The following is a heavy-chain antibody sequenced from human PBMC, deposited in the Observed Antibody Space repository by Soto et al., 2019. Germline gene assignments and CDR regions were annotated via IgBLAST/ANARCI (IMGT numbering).Heavy chain of an antibody. CDR1: GGSFSGYY. D-gene: IGHD1-1*01. Sequence: PSETLSLTCAVYGGSFSGYYRSWIRQPPGKGLEWIGEINLSGSTNYNPSLKSRVTISVDTSKNQFSLKLSSVTAADTAVYYCARHLLNGVFYDYWGQGTLVTVSS. CDR2: INLSGST. CDR3: ARHLLNGVFYDY. J-gene: IGHJ4*02. V-gene: IGHV4-34*01.